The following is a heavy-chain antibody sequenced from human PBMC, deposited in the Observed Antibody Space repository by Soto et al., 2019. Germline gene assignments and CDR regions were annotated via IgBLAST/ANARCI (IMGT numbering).Heavy chain of an antibody. CDR3: AREDKNYYYGMGV. Sequence: QVQLQESGPGLVKPSQTLSLTCTVSGGSISGGYYWSWIRQHPGKGLEWIGYIYYSGSTYYNPSLKSRVTISVDTSKNQFSLKLSSVTAADTAVYYCAREDKNYYYGMGVWGQGTTVTVSS. CDR2: IYYSGST. V-gene: IGHV4-31*03. CDR1: GGSISGGYY. J-gene: IGHJ6*02.